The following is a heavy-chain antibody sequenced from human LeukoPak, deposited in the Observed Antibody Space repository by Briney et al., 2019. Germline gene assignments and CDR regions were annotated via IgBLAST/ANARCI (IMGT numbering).Heavy chain of an antibody. Sequence: GGSLRLSCAASGFTFSDYYMSWIRQAPGKGLEWVSYISSSGSTIYYADSVKGRFTISRDNAKNSLYLQMNSLRAEETAVYYCARSPYYYGSGMVDVWGQGTTVTVSS. J-gene: IGHJ6*02. CDR3: ARSPYYYGSGMVDV. CDR1: GFTFSDYY. V-gene: IGHV3-11*01. D-gene: IGHD3-10*01. CDR2: ISSSGSTI.